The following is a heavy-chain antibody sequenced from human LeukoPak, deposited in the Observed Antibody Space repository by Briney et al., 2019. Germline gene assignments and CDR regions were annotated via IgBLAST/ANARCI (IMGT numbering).Heavy chain of an antibody. D-gene: IGHD3-22*01. J-gene: IGHJ4*02. CDR2: INHIGST. CDR1: GGSFSGYY. CDR3: ARGGHYYDSSGYYYVPRGVNYFDY. V-gene: IGHV4-34*01. Sequence: SETLSLTCAVYGGSFSGYYWSWIRQPPGKGLEWIGEINHIGSTNYNPSLKSRVTISVDTSKNQFSLKLSSVTAADTAVYYCARGGHYYDSSGYYYVPRGVNYFDYWGQGTLVTVSS.